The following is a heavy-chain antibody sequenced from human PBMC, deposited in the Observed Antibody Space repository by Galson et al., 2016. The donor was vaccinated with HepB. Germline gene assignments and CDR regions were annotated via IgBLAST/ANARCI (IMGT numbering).Heavy chain of an antibody. D-gene: IGHD4-17*01. Sequence: SLRLSCAASGFTFSSYGMHWVRQAPGKGLEWVAVISYDGSNKYYADSVKGRFTISRDNSKNTLYLQMNSLRAEDTAVYYCAKEGRTTVTPRPFDYWGQGTLVTVSS. V-gene: IGHV3-30*18. CDR1: GFTFSSYG. J-gene: IGHJ4*02. CDR3: AKEGRTTVTPRPFDY. CDR2: ISYDGSNK.